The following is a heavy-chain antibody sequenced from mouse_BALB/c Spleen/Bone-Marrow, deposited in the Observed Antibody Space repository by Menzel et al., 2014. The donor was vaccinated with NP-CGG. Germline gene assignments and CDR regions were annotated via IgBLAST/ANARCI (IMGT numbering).Heavy chain of an antibody. J-gene: IGHJ3*01. D-gene: IGHD2-1*01. CDR1: GYTLSSYW. CDR3: ARNGNYPAWFAY. V-gene: IGHV1-9*01. CDR2: ILPGSGST. Sequence: QVQLQQSGAELMKPGASVKVSCKATGYTLSSYWIEWVKPRPGHGLEWIGEILPGSGSTNYNEKFKGKATFTADTSSNTACIQLSSLTSEDSPVYYCARNGNYPAWFAYWGQGTLVTVSA.